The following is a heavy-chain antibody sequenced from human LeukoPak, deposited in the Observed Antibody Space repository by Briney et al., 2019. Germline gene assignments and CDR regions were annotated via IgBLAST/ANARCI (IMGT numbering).Heavy chain of an antibody. CDR2: ISAYNGNV. V-gene: IGHV1-18*01. J-gene: IGHJ4*02. CDR3: ARETTPRYDSSGYRPPLFDY. Sequence: ASVKVSCKSSGYTFTSYGISWVRQAPGQGLEWMGWISAYNGNVNYAQKLRGRVTMTTDTSTSTAYMELRSLRSDDTAVYYCARETTPRYDSSGYRPPLFDYWGQGTLVTVSS. CDR1: GYTFTSYG. D-gene: IGHD3-22*01.